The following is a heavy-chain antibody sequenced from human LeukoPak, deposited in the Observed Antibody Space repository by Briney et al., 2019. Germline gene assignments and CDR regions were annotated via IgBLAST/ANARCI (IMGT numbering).Heavy chain of an antibody. Sequence: ASVKVSCKASNYTFITYDINWVRQAPGQGPEWMGWISAKNGDTNYSQKFQGRVTMTTDTSATTAYMELRSLISDDTAVYYCARDLTPLGDLGGYWGQGTLVTVSS. V-gene: IGHV1-18*01. CDR2: ISAKNGDT. J-gene: IGHJ4*02. CDR1: NYTFITYD. D-gene: IGHD3-10*01. CDR3: ARDLTPLGDLGGY.